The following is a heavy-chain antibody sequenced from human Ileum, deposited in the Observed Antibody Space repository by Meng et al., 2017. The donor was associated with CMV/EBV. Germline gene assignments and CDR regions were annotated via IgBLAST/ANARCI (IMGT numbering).Heavy chain of an antibody. CDR3: ARDAANYDFWIGSRFDP. J-gene: IGHJ5*02. Sequence: FSFSGYPMHWVRQAPGKGLQWVAVISYAGSNKYYADSVKGRFTISRDNSKNTLYLQMNSLRAEDTAVYYCARDAANYDFWIGSRFDPWGQGTLVTVSS. D-gene: IGHD3-3*01. CDR1: FSFSGYP. V-gene: IGHV3-30*04. CDR2: ISYAGSNK.